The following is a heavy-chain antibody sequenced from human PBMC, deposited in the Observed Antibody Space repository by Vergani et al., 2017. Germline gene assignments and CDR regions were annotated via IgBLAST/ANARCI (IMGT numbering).Heavy chain of an antibody. J-gene: IGHJ4*02. D-gene: IGHD2-2*01. CDR1: GGSISSGGYY. CDR2: IYYSGST. CDR3: ARAFRGYCSSTSCFSPIN. V-gene: IGHV4-31*03. Sequence: QVQLQESGPGLVKPSQTLSLTCTVSGGSISSGGYYWSWIRQHPGKGLEWIGYIYYSGSTYYNPSLKSRVTISVDTSKNQFSLKLRSVTAADTAVYYCARAFRGYCSSTSCFSPINWGQGTLVTVSS.